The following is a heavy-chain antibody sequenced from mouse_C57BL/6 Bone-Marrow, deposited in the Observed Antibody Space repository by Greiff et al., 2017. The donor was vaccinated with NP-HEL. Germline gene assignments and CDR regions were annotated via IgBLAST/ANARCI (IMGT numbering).Heavy chain of an antibody. Sequence: EVKLVESGGGLVQPGGSLKLSCAASGFTFSDYYMYWVRQTPEKRLEWVAYISNGGGSTYYPDTVKGRFTISRDNAKNTLYMHMSRLKSEDTAMYYCARQGYYGLWFAYWGQGTLVTVSA. CDR2: ISNGGGST. J-gene: IGHJ3*01. D-gene: IGHD1-2*01. CDR1: GFTFSDYY. V-gene: IGHV5-12*01. CDR3: ARQGYYGLWFAY.